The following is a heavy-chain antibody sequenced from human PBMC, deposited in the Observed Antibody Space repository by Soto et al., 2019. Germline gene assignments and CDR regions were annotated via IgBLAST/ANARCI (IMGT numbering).Heavy chain of an antibody. CDR1: GFTFRTYT. J-gene: IGHJ6*02. CDR2: IRGFSPYT. V-gene: IGHV3-21*01. D-gene: IGHD3-10*01. CDR3: ARDRGYDAHDYYYNAMDV. Sequence: GGSLRLSCISSGFTFRTYTMNWVRQAPGRGLEWVSGIRGFSPYTFYAESVKGRFTISRDNAKNSLYLQMNSLRAEDTAVYYCARDRGYDAHDYYYNAMDVWGQGTTVTVSS.